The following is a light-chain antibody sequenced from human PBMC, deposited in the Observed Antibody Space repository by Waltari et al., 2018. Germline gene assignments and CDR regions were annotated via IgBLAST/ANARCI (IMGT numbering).Light chain of an antibody. CDR2: EDI. Sequence: SYELTQPPSVSVSPGQTARITCPGDALPQKYAYWYQQKSGQAPVLVIYEDIKRPSGIPERFSGSSSGTTATLTISGAHVEDEADYYCYSTDSSGHDRVFGGGTKLTVL. CDR1: ALPQKY. J-gene: IGLJ3*02. CDR3: YSTDSSGHDRV. V-gene: IGLV3-10*01.